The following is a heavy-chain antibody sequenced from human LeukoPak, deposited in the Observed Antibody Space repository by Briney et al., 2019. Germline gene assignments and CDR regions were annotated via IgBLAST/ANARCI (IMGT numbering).Heavy chain of an antibody. J-gene: IGHJ4*02. Sequence: GGSLRLSCAASGFTFSSYEMNWVRQAPGKGLGWVSYISSSGSTIYYADSVKGRFTISRDNAKNSLYLQMNSLRAEDTAVYYCARSSRELRGYAPWEVMPPFDSWGQGTLVTVSS. CDR2: ISSSGSTI. D-gene: IGHD1-7*01. V-gene: IGHV3-48*03. CDR1: GFTFSSYE. CDR3: ARSSRELRGYAPWEVMPPFDS.